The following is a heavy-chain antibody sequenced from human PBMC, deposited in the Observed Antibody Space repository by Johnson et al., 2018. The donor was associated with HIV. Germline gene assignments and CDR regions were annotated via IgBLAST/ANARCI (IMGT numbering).Heavy chain of an antibody. V-gene: IGHV3-66*02. Sequence: VQLVESGGGLVQPGGSLRLSCAASGFTVTTKYMSWVRQAPGKGLEWVSVIYSGGSTYYADSVKGRFTISRDSSKNTLYLQMNSLRAEDTALYYCAKVKSWGLDAFDIWGQGTMVTVSS. CDR1: GFTVTTKY. D-gene: IGHD7-27*01. CDR3: AKVKSWGLDAFDI. J-gene: IGHJ3*02. CDR2: IYSGGST.